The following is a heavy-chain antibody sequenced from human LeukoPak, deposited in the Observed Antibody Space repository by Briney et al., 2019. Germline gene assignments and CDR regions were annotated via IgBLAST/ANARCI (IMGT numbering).Heavy chain of an antibody. Sequence: PGGSLRLSCVASGFSFNNFGMSWVRQAPGKGLEWVSSISGTGGSTHYADSVKGRFTISRDNSKNTLYLQMNSPRAGDTAVYYCAKSSYYDSSGFYREYYFDYWGQGTLVPVSS. V-gene: IGHV3-23*01. CDR3: AKSSYYDSSGFYREYYFDY. CDR2: ISGTGGST. CDR1: GFSFNNFG. D-gene: IGHD3-22*01. J-gene: IGHJ4*02.